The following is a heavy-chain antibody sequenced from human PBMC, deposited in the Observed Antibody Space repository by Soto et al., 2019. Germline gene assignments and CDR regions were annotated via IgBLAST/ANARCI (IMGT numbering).Heavy chain of an antibody. CDR3: ARRSLLSNKSGWLDP. J-gene: IGHJ5*02. D-gene: IGHD2-15*01. V-gene: IGHV5-51*01. CDR2: IYPGDSDT. Sequence: PWESLKISCEGSGYSFIIYWIGWVRQMPGKGLEWMGIIYPGDSDTRYSPSFQGQVTISADKSISTAYLQWSSLKASDTAMYYCARRSLLSNKSGWLDPWGQGTQVTVSS. CDR1: GYSFIIYW.